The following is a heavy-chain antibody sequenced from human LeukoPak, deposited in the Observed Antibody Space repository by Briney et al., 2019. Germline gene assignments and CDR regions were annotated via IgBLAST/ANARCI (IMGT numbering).Heavy chain of an antibody. CDR2: IHSGGST. CDR1: GFTVSSNY. V-gene: IGHV3-66*04. J-gene: IGHJ6*02. CDR3: ARPNYYYYGMDV. Sequence: GGSLRLSCAASGFTVSSNYMSWVRQAPGKGLEWVSVIHSGGSTYYADSVKGRFTISRDNSKNTLYLQMNSLRAEDTAVYYCARPNYYYYGMDVWGQGTTVTVSS.